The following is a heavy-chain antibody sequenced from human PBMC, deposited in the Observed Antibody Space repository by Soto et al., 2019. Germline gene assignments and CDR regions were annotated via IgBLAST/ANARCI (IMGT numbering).Heavy chain of an antibody. CDR3: ARGAWIQLWLEQGSLDY. CDR2: IWYDGSNK. J-gene: IGHJ4*02. V-gene: IGHV3-33*01. D-gene: IGHD5-18*01. Sequence: GGSLRLSCAASGFTFSSYGMHWVRQAPGKGLEWVAVIWYDGSNKYYADSVKGRFTISRDNSKNTLYLQMNSLRAEDTAVYYCARGAWIQLWLEQGSLDYWGQGTLVTVSS. CDR1: GFTFSSYG.